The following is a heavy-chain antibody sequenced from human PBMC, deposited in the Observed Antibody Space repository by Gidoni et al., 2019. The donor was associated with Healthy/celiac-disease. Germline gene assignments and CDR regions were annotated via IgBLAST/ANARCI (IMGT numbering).Heavy chain of an antibody. CDR1: GFTFSSYS. CDR3: ARFEYDSSGYYALEAFDI. J-gene: IGHJ3*02. Sequence: EVQLVESGGGLVQPGGSLRLSCAASGFTFSSYSMNWVRQAPGKGLEWVSYISSSSSTIYYADSVKGRFTISRDNAKNSLYLQMNSLRDEDTAVYYCARFEYDSSGYYALEAFDIWGQGTMVTVSS. D-gene: IGHD3-22*01. V-gene: IGHV3-48*02. CDR2: ISSSSSTI.